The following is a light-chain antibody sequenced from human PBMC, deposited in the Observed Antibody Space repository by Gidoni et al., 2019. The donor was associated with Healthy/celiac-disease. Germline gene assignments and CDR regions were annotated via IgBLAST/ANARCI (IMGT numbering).Light chain of an antibody. J-gene: IGLJ1*01. CDR3: SSYTSSSTSGV. CDR2: DVS. V-gene: IGLV2-14*03. CDR1: SSDVGGYNY. Sequence: QSALTQPASVSGSPGQSITISCTGTSSDVGGYNYVSWYQQHPGKAPKLMIYDVSNRPSGVSNRCSGSKSGNTASLTISGLQAEDEADYYCSSYTSSSTSGVFGTGTKVTVL.